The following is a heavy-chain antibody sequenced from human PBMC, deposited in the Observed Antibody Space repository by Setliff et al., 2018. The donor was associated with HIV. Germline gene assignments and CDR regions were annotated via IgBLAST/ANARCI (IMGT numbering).Heavy chain of an antibody. D-gene: IGHD3-16*01. CDR1: GGTFDDYG. CDR3: ARVTWGPFDF. V-gene: IGHV1-69*13. CDR2: ITPIFGTT. J-gene: IGHJ4*02. Sequence: SVKVSCKASGGTFDDYGFNWMRQAPGQGLEWMGGITPIFGTTHYAQKFQGRVTITADESTTAIYMELSGLRSDDTAVYYCARVTWGPFDFWGQGTLVTV.